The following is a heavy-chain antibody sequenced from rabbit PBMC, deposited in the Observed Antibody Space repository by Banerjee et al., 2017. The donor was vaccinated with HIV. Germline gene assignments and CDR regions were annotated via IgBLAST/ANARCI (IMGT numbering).Heavy chain of an antibody. CDR3: ARYNGYFNL. CDR1: GFSFSNKYV. V-gene: IGHV1S45*01. D-gene: IGHD3-1*01. CDR2: INTSSGST. J-gene: IGHJ4*01. Sequence: QEQLEESGGDLVKPEGSLTLTCTASGFSFSNKYVMCWVRQAPGKGLEWIACINTSSGSTYYASWAKGRFTISETSSTTVTLQMTSLTAADTATYFCARYNGYFNLWGPGTLVTVS.